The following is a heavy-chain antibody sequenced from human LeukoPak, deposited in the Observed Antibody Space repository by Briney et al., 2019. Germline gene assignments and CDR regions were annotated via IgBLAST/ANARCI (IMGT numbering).Heavy chain of an antibody. V-gene: IGHV4-31*03. J-gene: IGHJ4*02. CDR2: IYYSGST. CDR1: GGSISSGGYY. Sequence: PSETLSLTCTVSGGSISSGGYYWSWIRQHPGKGLEWIGYIYYSGSTYYNPFLKSRVTISVDTSKNQFSLKLSSVTAADTAVYYCARHDTAMDPFDYWGQGTLVTVSS. CDR3: ARHDTAMDPFDY. D-gene: IGHD5-18*01.